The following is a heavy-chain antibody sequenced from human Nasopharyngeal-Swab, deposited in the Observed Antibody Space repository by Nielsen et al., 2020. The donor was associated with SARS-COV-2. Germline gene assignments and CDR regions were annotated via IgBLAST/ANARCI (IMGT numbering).Heavy chain of an antibody. CDR3: ARDPLTYYYDSSGYYAEYYFDY. CDR1: GFTFSSYW. J-gene: IGHJ4*02. Sequence: GGSLRLSCAASGFTFSSYWMSWVRRAPGKGLEWVANIKQDGSEKYYVDSVKGRFTISRDNAKNSLYLQMNSLRAEDTAVYYCARDPLTYYYDSSGYYAEYYFDYWGQGTLVTVSS. CDR2: IKQDGSEK. D-gene: IGHD3-22*01. V-gene: IGHV3-7*01.